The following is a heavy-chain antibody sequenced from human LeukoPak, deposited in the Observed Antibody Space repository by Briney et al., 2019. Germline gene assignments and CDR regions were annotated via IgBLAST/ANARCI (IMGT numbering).Heavy chain of an antibody. V-gene: IGHV4-30-2*01. CDR1: GGSISSGGYS. Sequence: SETLSLTCAVSGGSISSGGYSWSWIRQPPGKGLEWIGYIYHSGSTYYNPSLKSRVTISVDRSKNQFSLKLSSVTAADTAVYYCARDQVSLFDPWGQGTLVTVSS. CDR3: ARDQVSLFDP. J-gene: IGHJ5*02. CDR2: IYHSGST.